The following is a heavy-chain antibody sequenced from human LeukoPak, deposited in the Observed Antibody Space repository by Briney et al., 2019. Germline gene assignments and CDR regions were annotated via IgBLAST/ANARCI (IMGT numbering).Heavy chain of an antibody. D-gene: IGHD3-10*01. CDR3: AKTSAGIRGGYFDY. CDR1: GFTYSSYA. J-gene: IGHJ4*02. V-gene: IGHV3-23*01. Sequence: GGSLRLSCAASGFTYSSYAMSWVRQAPGKGLEWVSLINDSGGNTYYADSVKGRFTISRDNSKNTLFLQMSSLRAEDTAVYYCAKTSAGIRGGYFDYWGQGTLVTVSS. CDR2: INDSGGNT.